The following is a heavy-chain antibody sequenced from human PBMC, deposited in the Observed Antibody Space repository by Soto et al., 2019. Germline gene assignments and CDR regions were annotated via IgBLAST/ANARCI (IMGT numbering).Heavy chain of an antibody. Sequence: GGSLRLSCAASGFTFNSYAMSWVRQAPGKGLEWVSTIIGSGGSTYYADSVKGRFSVSRDNSKNTLYLQMNSLRAEDTAVYYCSKDRNYYDSSGYDYWGQGTLVTVSS. J-gene: IGHJ4*02. D-gene: IGHD3-22*01. V-gene: IGHV3-23*01. CDR1: GFTFNSYA. CDR2: IIGSGGST. CDR3: SKDRNYYDSSGYDY.